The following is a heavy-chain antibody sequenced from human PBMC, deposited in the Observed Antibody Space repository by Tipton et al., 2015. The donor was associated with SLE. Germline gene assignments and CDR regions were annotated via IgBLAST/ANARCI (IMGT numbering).Heavy chain of an antibody. CDR3: ARVPYSSGWTRRAFDI. D-gene: IGHD6-19*01. Sequence: TLSLTCTVSGGSISSYYWSWIRQPPGKGLEWIGEINHSGSTNYNPSLKSRVTISVDTSKNQFSLKLSSVTAADTAVYYCARVPYSSGWTRRAFDIWGQGTMVTVSS. CDR2: INHSGST. J-gene: IGHJ3*02. CDR1: GGSISSYY. V-gene: IGHV4-34*01.